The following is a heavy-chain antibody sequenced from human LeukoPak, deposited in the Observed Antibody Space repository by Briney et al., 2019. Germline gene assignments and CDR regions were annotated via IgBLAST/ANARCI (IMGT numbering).Heavy chain of an antibody. J-gene: IGHJ4*02. V-gene: IGHV3-23*01. CDR3: AKDQTSYPELLGY. CDR1: GFTFGSYA. D-gene: IGHD1-7*01. Sequence: GGSLRLSCAASGFTFGSYAMSWVRQAPGKGLEWVSAISGSGGSTYYADSVKGRFTISRDNSKNTLYLQMNSLRAEDTAVYYSAKDQTSYPELLGYWGQGTLVTVSS. CDR2: ISGSGGST.